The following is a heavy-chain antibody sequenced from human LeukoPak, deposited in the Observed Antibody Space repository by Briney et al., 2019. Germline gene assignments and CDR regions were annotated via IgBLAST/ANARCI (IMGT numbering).Heavy chain of an antibody. CDR1: GGSINSYW. D-gene: IGHD3-22*01. Sequence: NSSETLSLTCSVSGGSINSYWWSWIRQPAGKGLEFIGRIYTTGMTNYNPSLKSRVSMSVDTSKNQFSLELRSVTAADTAVYFCARAGYSISSYRFDYWGQGALVTVSS. J-gene: IGHJ4*02. CDR3: ARAGYSISSYRFDY. V-gene: IGHV4-4*07. CDR2: IYTTGMT.